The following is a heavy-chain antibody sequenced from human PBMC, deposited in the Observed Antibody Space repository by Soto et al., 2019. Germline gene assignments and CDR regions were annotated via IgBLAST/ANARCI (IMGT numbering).Heavy chain of an antibody. CDR1: GFTFSSYW. CDR3: ARGSGSYFDNYFDY. J-gene: IGHJ4*02. CDR2: IKQDGSEK. V-gene: IGHV3-7*03. Sequence: GVSLRLSCAASGFTFSSYWMSWVRQAPGKGLEWVANIKQDGSEKYYVDSVKGRFTISRDNAKNSLYLQMNSLRAEDTAVYYCARGSGSYFDNYFDYWGQGTLVTVSS. D-gene: IGHD1-26*01.